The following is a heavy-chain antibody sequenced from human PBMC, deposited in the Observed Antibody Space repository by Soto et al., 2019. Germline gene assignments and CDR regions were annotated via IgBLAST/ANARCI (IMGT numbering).Heavy chain of an antibody. CDR3: AKDLWVVVAATPPSYYYGMDV. CDR2: ISYDGSNK. V-gene: IGHV3-30*18. Sequence: QVQLVESGGGVVQPGRSLRLSCAASGFTFSSYGMHWVRQAPGKGLEWVAVISYDGSNKYYADSVKGRFTISRDNSKNTLYLQMNSLRAEDTAVYYCAKDLWVVVAATPPSYYYGMDVWGQGTTVTVSS. D-gene: IGHD2-15*01. J-gene: IGHJ6*02. CDR1: GFTFSSYG.